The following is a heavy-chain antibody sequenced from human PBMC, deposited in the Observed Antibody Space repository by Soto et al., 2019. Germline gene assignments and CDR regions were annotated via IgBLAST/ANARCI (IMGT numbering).Heavy chain of an antibody. Sequence: GESLKICCTCSGYSCTSYWIGWVHHIRGRGLEWMRIISPGDSDNRYSPSPQGKDTISAEKSISTAYLQWRSLKAWDTAMYYCARHHYYDSSGYYDYWGQGTLVTVS. J-gene: IGHJ4*02. V-gene: IGHV5-51*07. D-gene: IGHD3-22*01. CDR3: ARHHYYDSSGYYDY. CDR1: GYSCTSYW. CDR2: ISPGDSDN.